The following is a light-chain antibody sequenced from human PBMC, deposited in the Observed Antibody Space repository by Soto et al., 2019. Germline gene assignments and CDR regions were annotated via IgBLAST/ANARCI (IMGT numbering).Light chain of an antibody. CDR2: GNS. J-gene: IGLJ3*02. V-gene: IGLV1-40*01. CDR1: SSNIGAGYD. Sequence: QPVLTQPPSVSGAPGQRVTISCTGSSSNIGAGYDVHWYQQLPGTAPKLLIYGNSNRPSGVPDRFSGSKSGTSASLAITGLQAEEEADYYCQSYDSSLSGGVFGGGTQLTVL. CDR3: QSYDSSLSGGV.